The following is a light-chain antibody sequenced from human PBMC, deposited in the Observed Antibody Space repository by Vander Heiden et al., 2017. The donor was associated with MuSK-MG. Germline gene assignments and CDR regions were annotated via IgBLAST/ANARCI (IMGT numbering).Light chain of an antibody. CDR2: AAS. V-gene: IGKV1-39*01. J-gene: IGKJ2*01. CDR1: QSINSY. CDR3: QQSYSTPPAT. Sequence: DMQITQSPSSLSASVGDRVTITCRASQSINSYLNWYQQKPGKAPKLLIYAASSLQSGVPSRFSGSGSGTDFTLTISSLQPEDFATYYCQQSYSTPPATFGQGTKLEIK.